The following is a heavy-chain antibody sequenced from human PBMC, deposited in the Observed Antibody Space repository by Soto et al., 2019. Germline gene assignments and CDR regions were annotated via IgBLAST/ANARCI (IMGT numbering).Heavy chain of an antibody. CDR3: ARTLGIAAAFLGFDP. V-gene: IGHV4-61*01. J-gene: IGHJ5*02. D-gene: IGHD6-13*01. CDR1: GGSVSSGSYY. CDR2: IYYSGST. Sequence: QVQLQESGPGLVKPSETLSLTCTVSGGSVSSGSYYWSWIRQPPGKGLEWIGYIYYSGSTNYNPSLKSRVTISVDTSKNQFSLKLSSVTAADTAVYYCARTLGIAAAFLGFDPWGQGTLVTVSS.